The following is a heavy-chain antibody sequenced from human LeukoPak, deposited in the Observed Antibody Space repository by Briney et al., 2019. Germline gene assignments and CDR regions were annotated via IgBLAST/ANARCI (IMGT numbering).Heavy chain of an antibody. CDR2: INSPGDNT. CDR3: TRGGAKVRGLSTGMDV. Sequence: PGGSLRLSCEVSGFTFRSYWMYLVRQAPGKGLVWVSQINSPGDNTNHADSVEGRFTISRDNAKNTLYLQMNNLRVDDTAVYYCTRGGAKVRGLSTGMDVWGRGTTVTVSS. D-gene: IGHD3-10*01. V-gene: IGHV3-74*01. J-gene: IGHJ6*04. CDR1: GFTFRSYW.